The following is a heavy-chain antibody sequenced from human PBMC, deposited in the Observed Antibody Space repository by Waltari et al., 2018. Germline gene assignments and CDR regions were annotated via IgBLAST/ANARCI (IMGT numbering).Heavy chain of an antibody. CDR1: GSTFTSYD. CDR3: ARGGYSSGWYDY. J-gene: IGHJ4*02. CDR2: MNPNRGNT. D-gene: IGHD6-19*01. V-gene: IGHV1-8*01. Sequence: QVQLVQSGAEVKKPGASVKVSCKASGSTFTSYDINWVRQATGQGLEWRGWMNPNRGNTGYAKKCQGRVTMTRNTSISTAYMELSSLRSEDTAVYYCARGGYSSGWYDYWGQGTLVTVSS.